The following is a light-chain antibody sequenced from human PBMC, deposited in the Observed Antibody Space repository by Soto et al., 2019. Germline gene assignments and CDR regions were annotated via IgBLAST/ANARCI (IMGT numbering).Light chain of an antibody. CDR2: EVN. V-gene: IGLV2-8*01. Sequence: QSALTQPPSASGSPGQSVTISCTGTSSDVGGYNYVSWYQHHPGKAPKLMIYEVNKRPSGVSDRFSGSKSGNTASLTVSGRQAEDEADYYYSSYAASNSMGVFGGGTKLTVL. CDR3: SSYAASNSMGV. CDR1: SSDVGGYNY. J-gene: IGLJ2*01.